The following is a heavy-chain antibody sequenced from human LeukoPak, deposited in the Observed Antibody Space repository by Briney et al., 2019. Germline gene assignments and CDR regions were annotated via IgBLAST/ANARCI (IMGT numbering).Heavy chain of an antibody. V-gene: IGHV4-30-4*01. D-gene: IGHD3-10*01. CDR1: GGSISSGDYY. CDR3: AREERYYGSGSYSPFDY. Sequence: SETLSLTCTVSGGSISSGDYYWSWIRQPPGKGLEWIGYIYYSGSTYYNPSLKSRVTISVDTSKNQFSLKLSSVTAADTAVYYCAREERYYGSGSYSPFDYWGQGTLVTVSS. CDR2: IYYSGST. J-gene: IGHJ4*02.